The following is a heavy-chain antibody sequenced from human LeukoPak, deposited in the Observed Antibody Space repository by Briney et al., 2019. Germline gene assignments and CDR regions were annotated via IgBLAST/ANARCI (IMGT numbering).Heavy chain of an antibody. Sequence: SETLSLTCAVYGGSFSGYYWSWIRQPPGKGLEWIGEINHSGSTNYNPSLKSRVTISVDTSKNQFSLKLSSVTAADTAVYYCARVSGSYSPGAFDIWGQGTMVTVSS. CDR2: INHSGST. V-gene: IGHV4-34*01. CDR3: ARVSGSYSPGAFDI. CDR1: GGSFSGYY. D-gene: IGHD1-26*01. J-gene: IGHJ3*02.